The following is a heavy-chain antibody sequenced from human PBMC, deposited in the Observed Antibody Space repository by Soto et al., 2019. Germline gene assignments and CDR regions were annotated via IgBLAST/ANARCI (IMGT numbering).Heavy chain of an antibody. J-gene: IGHJ3*02. CDR2: ISGSGGST. CDR3: AKDHPYLVGATWVGAFDI. D-gene: IGHD1-26*01. CDR1: GFTFSSYA. Sequence: LRLSCAASGFTFSSYAMSWVRQAPGKGLEWVSAISGSGGSTYYADSVKGRFTISRDNSKNTLYLQMNSLRAEDTAVYYCAKDHPYLVGATWVGAFDIWGQGTMVTVSS. V-gene: IGHV3-23*01.